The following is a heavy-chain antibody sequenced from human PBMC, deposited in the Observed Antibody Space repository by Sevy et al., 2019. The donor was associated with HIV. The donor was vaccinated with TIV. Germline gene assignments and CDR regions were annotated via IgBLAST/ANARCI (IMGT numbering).Heavy chain of an antibody. CDR3: AREGESSGHAGAFDT. Sequence: GGSLRLSCSAPGIAFSASIMHWVRQAPGKGLEWVALASYDGSIQYGGPGNGRFGISRNDSKKMLYLQMSSLTTGDTGVDYCAREGESSGHAGAFDTWGQGTMVTVSS. V-gene: IGHV3-30*09. CDR1: GIAFSASI. D-gene: IGHD3-22*01. J-gene: IGHJ3*02. CDR2: ASYDGSIQ.